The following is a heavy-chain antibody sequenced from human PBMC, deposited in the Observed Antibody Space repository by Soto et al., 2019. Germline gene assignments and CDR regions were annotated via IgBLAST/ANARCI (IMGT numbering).Heavy chain of an antibody. D-gene: IGHD1-26*01. CDR1: GYTFTSYG. CDR2: ISAYNGNT. J-gene: IGHJ4*02. V-gene: IGHV1-18*04. CDR3: ARGLGYSGWALGY. Sequence: QVQLAQSGAEVKTPGASVKVSCKASGYTFTSYGISWVRQAPGQGLEWMGWISAYNGNTTYAQNLHGRATVTTRASTGAAYMALRSSRSDDWAGYYCARGLGYSGWALGYWGQGTLVTVCS.